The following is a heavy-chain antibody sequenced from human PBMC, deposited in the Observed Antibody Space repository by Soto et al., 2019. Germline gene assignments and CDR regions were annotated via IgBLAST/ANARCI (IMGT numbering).Heavy chain of an antibody. D-gene: IGHD3-22*01. CDR2: IYHSGST. J-gene: IGHJ5*02. Sequence: PXASLWLTGAVCGYCISSGYVWGWSGQPPGKGRDWIGSIYHSGSTYYNPSLKSRVTISVDTSKNQFSLKLSSVTAADTAVYYCARDPSSFYYDSSGYYIPWFDPWGQGTLVTVSS. CDR3: ARDPSSFYYDSSGYYIPWFDP. V-gene: IGHV4-38-2*02. CDR1: GYCISSGYV.